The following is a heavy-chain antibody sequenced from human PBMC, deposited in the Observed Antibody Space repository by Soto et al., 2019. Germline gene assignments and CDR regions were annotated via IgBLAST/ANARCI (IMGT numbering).Heavy chain of an antibody. CDR3: AREALGYCSSTSCNLWGTFDS. Sequence: QVQLVQSGAEVKKPGSSVKVSCKASGGTFSSYTISWVRQAPGQGLEWMGRIIPILGIANYAQKFQGRVTITADKYTSTAYMELSSLRSEDTAVYYCAREALGYCSSTSCNLWGTFDSWGQGTLVTVSS. D-gene: IGHD2-2*01. V-gene: IGHV1-69*02. CDR2: IIPILGIA. J-gene: IGHJ4*02. CDR1: GGTFSSYT.